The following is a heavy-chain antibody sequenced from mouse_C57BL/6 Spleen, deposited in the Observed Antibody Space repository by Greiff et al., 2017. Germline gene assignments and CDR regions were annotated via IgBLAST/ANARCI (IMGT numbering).Heavy chain of an antibody. CDR2: IDPSDSYT. CDR3: ARGDQYGGGGWYFDV. D-gene: IGHD1-1*01. J-gene: IGHJ1*03. Sequence: QVQLKQPGAELVMPGASVKLSCKASGYTFTSYWMHWVKQRPGQGLEWIGEIDPSDSYTNYNQKFKGKATLTVDKSSSTAYMQLSSLTSEDSAVYYCARGDQYGGGGWYFDVWGTGTTVTVSS. CDR1: GYTFTSYW. V-gene: IGHV1-69*01.